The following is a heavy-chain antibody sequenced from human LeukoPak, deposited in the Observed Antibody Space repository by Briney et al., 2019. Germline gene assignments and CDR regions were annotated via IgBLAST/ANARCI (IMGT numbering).Heavy chain of an antibody. CDR3: VKNDGWFHLAQ. D-gene: IGHD6-19*01. CDR2: INSDGSST. V-gene: IGHV3-74*01. CDR1: GLTFSSYW. Sequence: GGSLRLSCAASGLTFSSYWMHWVRQAPGKGLVWVSRINSDGSSTSYADSVKGRFSISRDNTNNALYLQMNSLRVEDTAVYYCVKNDGWFHLAQWGQGTLVTVSS. J-gene: IGHJ4*02.